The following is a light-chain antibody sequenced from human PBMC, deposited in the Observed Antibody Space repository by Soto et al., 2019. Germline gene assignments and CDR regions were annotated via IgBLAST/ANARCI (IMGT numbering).Light chain of an antibody. V-gene: IGKV3-15*01. CDR1: QSVSSN. CDR3: QQRSSWPPT. J-gene: IGKJ5*01. CDR2: GAS. Sequence: EIVMTQSPATLSVSPGERATLSCRASQSVSSNLAWYQQKPGQAPRLLIYGASTRATGIPARFSGSGSGTEFTLTISSLQSEDFAVYYCQQRSSWPPTFGQGTRLEN.